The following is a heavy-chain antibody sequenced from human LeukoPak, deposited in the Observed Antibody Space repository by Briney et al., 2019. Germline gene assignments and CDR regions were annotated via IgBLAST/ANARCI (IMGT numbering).Heavy chain of an antibody. J-gene: IGHJ4*02. CDR2: FNWNSGSS. D-gene: IGHD6-13*01. Sequence: GRSLRLSCAASGFTFVDHAMHWVRQATGKGLEWVSGFNWNSGSSAYADSVKGRFTISRDNAKNSLYLQMNSLRAEDTALYYCAKGYRSSWSSHFDYWGQGTLVTVSS. CDR3: AKGYRSSWSSHFDY. V-gene: IGHV3-9*01. CDR1: GFTFVDHA.